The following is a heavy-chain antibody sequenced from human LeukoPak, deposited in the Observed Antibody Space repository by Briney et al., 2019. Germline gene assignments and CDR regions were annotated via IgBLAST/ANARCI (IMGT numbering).Heavy chain of an antibody. CDR2: INPNSGGT. J-gene: IGHJ4*02. Sequence: ASVKVSCKASGYTFTGYYMHWVRQAPGQGLEWMGWINPNSGGTNYAQKFQGRVTMTRDTSISTAYKELSRLRSDDTAVYYCARPESCSGGSCPDYWGQGTLVTVSS. V-gene: IGHV1-2*02. D-gene: IGHD2-15*01. CDR3: ARPESCSGGSCPDY. CDR1: GYTFTGYY.